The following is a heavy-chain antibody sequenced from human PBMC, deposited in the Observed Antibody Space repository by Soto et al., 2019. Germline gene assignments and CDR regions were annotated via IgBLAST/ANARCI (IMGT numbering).Heavy chain of an antibody. J-gene: IGHJ4*02. CDR2: INHSGST. D-gene: IGHD6-6*01. CDR1: GGSFSGYY. Sequence: ASETLSLTCAVYGGSFSGYYWSWIRQPPGKGLEWIGEINHSGSTNYNPSLKSRVTISVDTSKNQFSLKLSSVTAADTAVYYCATRVEYSSSSGDYYFDYWGQGTLVTVSS. CDR3: ATRVEYSSSSGDYYFDY. V-gene: IGHV4-34*01.